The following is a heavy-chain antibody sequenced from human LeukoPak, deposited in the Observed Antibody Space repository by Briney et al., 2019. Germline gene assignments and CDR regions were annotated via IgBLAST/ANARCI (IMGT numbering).Heavy chain of an antibody. D-gene: IGHD3-22*01. CDR1: GGSISRGSYY. Sequence: SQTLSLTCTVSGGSISRGSYYWSWIRQPAGKGLEWIGRFHSSGSTDYSPSLKRRVTISVDTSKNQFSLKVTSVTAANTAVYYCARGGDYDSSGYYPAEHFQYWGQGTLVTVSS. J-gene: IGHJ1*01. V-gene: IGHV4-61*02. CDR3: ARGGDYDSSGYYPAEHFQY. CDR2: FHSSGST.